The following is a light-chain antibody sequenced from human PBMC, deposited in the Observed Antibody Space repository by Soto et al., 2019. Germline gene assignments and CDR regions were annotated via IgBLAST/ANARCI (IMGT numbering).Light chain of an antibody. CDR2: TLS. V-gene: IGKV2-40*01. CDR3: MQRIGFPFT. J-gene: IGKJ4*01. CDR1: QSLLDSDDGNTY. Sequence: DIVMTQTPLSLPVTPGEPASISCRSSQSLLDSDDGNTYLDWYLQKPGQSPHLLIYTLSYRASGGPDRVSGRGASNDFKLRISRGEAEDFGVYYCMQRIGFPFTFGGGTKVEIK.